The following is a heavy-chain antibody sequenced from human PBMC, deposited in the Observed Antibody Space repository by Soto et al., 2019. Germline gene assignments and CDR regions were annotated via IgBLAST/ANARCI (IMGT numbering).Heavy chain of an antibody. CDR3: ASQTSGYYYYGMDV. CDR1: GFTSSSYS. V-gene: IGHV3-21*01. J-gene: IGHJ6*02. CDR2: ISSSSTYI. Sequence: EVQLVESGGGLVNPGGSLRLSCAASGFTSSSYSMDWVRQAPGKGLEWVSSISSSSTYIHYADSVKGRFTISRDNAKNSLYLQMNSLSAEDTAVYYCASQTSGYYYYGMDVWGQGTTVTVSS.